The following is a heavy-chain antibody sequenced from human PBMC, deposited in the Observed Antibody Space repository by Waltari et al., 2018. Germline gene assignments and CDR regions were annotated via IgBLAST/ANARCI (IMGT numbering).Heavy chain of an antibody. D-gene: IGHD2-21*02. J-gene: IGHJ4*02. Sequence: QVQLQESGPGLVTPSETLSLTCTVSGGSMNGYFWHWIRQPPGKGLEWLGYIYYNGSTDYDPSLKSRVTISLDTSKNQFSLRLTSVTSADTAFYYCAREIYGGNSRPFDFWGQGALVTVSS. CDR3: AREIYGGNSRPFDF. CDR1: GGSMNGYF. V-gene: IGHV4-59*01. CDR2: IYYNGST.